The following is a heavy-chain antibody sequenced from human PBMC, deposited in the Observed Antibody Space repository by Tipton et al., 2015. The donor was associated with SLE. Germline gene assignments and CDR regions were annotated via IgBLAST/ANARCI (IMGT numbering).Heavy chain of an antibody. CDR1: VGSISSSSYY. V-gene: IGHV4-39*01. D-gene: IGHD5-18*01. Sequence: TLSLTCTVSVGSISSSSYYWGWIHQPPGKGLEWIGSIYYSGSTYYNPSLKSRVTISVDTSKNQFSLKLSSVTAADTAVYYCASPGYSYGYYFDYWGQGTLVTVSS. CDR2: IYYSGST. CDR3: ASPGYSYGYYFDY. J-gene: IGHJ4*02.